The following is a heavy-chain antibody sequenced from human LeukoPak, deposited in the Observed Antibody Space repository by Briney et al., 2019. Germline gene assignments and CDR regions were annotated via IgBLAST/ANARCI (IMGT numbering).Heavy chain of an antibody. Sequence: GVSLRLSCAASGFTFSSYSMNWVRQAPGKGLVWVSSISSSSSYIYYADSVRGRFTISRDNAKNSLYLQMNSLRAEDTAVYYCARIHFWSGYLPLDYWGQGTLVTVSS. D-gene: IGHD3-3*02. CDR3: ARIHFWSGYLPLDY. J-gene: IGHJ4*02. V-gene: IGHV3-21*01. CDR2: ISSSSSYI. CDR1: GFTFSSYS.